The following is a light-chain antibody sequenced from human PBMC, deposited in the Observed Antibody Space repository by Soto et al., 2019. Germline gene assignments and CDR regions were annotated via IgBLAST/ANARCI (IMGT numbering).Light chain of an antibody. CDR1: SSNIGNNI. CDR3: ATWDDSLSGWV. Sequence: QSVLTQPPSASGTPGQRVTISCSETSSNIGNNIVNWYQQLPGTAPKLLIYNNNQRPSGVPDRFSGSKSGTSASLAISGLQSEDEADYYCATWDDSLSGWVFGGGTKLTVL. J-gene: IGLJ3*02. V-gene: IGLV1-44*01. CDR2: NNN.